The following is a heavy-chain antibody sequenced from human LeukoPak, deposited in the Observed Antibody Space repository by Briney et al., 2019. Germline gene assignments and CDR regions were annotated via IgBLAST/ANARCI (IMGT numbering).Heavy chain of an antibody. CDR2: INHSGST. J-gene: IGHJ4*02. Sequence: SETLSLTCAVYGGSFSGYYWSWIRQPPGKGLEWIGEINHSGSTNYNPSLKSRVTISVDTSKNQFSLKLSSVTAADTAVYYCAGRVGATDYWGQGTLVTVSS. D-gene: IGHD1-26*01. CDR1: GGSFSGYY. CDR3: AGRVGATDY. V-gene: IGHV4-34*01.